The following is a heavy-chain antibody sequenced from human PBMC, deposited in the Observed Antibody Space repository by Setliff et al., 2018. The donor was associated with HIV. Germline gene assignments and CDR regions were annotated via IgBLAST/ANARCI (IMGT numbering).Heavy chain of an antibody. J-gene: IGHJ6*02. V-gene: IGHV4-34*01. Sequence: SETLSLTCAIYGGSFSNYYWTWIRQPPGKGLEWIGEINHSGSTNYNPSLKSRVTISVDTPKNQFSLKLSSVTAADTAVYYCARQGAQQELTPFYSYGMDVWGQGTTVTVSS. D-gene: IGHD3-16*01. CDR1: GGSFSNYY. CDR3: ARQGAQQELTPFYSYGMDV. CDR2: INHSGST.